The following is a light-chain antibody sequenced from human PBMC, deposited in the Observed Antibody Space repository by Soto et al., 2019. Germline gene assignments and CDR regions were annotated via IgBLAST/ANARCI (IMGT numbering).Light chain of an antibody. Sequence: EIVLTQSPGTLSLSPGERATLSCRASQSVSSSFLAWYQQKVGQAPRLLIYGASSRATGIPDRFSGSGSGTDFTLTISRLEPEDFAVYYCQQRSNWPPITFGQGTRLAIK. V-gene: IGKV3D-20*02. CDR2: GAS. J-gene: IGKJ5*01. CDR1: QSVSSSF. CDR3: QQRSNWPPIT.